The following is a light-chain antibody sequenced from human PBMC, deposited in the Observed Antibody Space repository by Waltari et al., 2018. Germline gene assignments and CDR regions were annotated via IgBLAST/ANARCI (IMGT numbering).Light chain of an antibody. CDR1: QSGSSSY. J-gene: IGKJ4*01. Sequence: EIVLTQSPGTLSLSPGERATPSCRASQSGSSSYLAWYQQKPGQAPRLLIYGASSRAAGIPDRFSGSESGTDFTLTISRLEPEDFAVYYCQQYGTSPPLTFGGGTKVEIK. CDR3: QQYGTSPPLT. V-gene: IGKV3-20*01. CDR2: GAS.